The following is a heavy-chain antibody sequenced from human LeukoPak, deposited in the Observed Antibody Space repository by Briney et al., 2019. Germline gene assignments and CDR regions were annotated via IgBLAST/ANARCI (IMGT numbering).Heavy chain of an antibody. D-gene: IGHD6-13*01. CDR3: ARDLGSSLDY. V-gene: IGHV3-66*01. CDR1: GFIFGDNW. CDR2: IYSGGST. Sequence: GGSLTLSCVASGFIFGDNWMGWVRQAPGKGLEWVSVIYSGGSTYYADSVKGRFTISRDNSKNTLYLQMNSLRAEDTAVYYCARDLGSSLDYWGQGTLVTVSS. J-gene: IGHJ4*02.